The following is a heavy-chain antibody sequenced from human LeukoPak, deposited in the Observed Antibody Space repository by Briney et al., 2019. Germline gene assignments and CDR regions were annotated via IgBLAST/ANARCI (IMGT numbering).Heavy chain of an antibody. CDR1: GFTFSDSA. V-gene: IGHV3-73*01. D-gene: IGHD1-26*01. CDR2: MDTKAQNYAT. J-gene: IGHJ5*02. Sequence: GGSLRLSCAGSGFTFSDSAIHWVGQASGKGLEWIGLMDTKAQNYATAFAGSVRGRFTISRDDSSNTAYLRMDSLKTEDTALYYCTRDSGTYNWLDPWGQGALVTVSS. CDR3: TRDSGTYNWLDP.